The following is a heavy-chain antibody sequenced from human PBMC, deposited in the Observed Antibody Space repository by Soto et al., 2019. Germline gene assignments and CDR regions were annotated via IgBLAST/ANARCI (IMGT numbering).Heavy chain of an antibody. J-gene: IGHJ5*02. D-gene: IGHD3-3*01. CDR1: GYTFTSYG. CDR2: ISAYNGNT. V-gene: IGHV1-18*01. Sequence: ASVKVSCKASGYTFTSYGISWVRQAPGQGLEWMGWISAYNGNTNYAQKLQGRVTMTTDTSTSTAYMELRSLRSDDTAVYYCARYYTIFGVVTPVDPWGQGTLVTVSS. CDR3: ARYYTIFGVVTPVDP.